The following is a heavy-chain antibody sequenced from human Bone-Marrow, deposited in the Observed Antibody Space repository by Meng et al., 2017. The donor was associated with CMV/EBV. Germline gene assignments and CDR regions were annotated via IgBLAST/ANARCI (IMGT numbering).Heavy chain of an antibody. V-gene: IGHV3-53*01. CDR3: ARGGLSGYSYRGGYYYGMDV. D-gene: IGHD5-18*01. Sequence: GESLKISCAASGFTFSSYAMSWVRQAPGKGLEWVSVIYSGGSTYYADSVKGRFTISRDNSKNTLYLQMNSLRAEDTAVYYCARGGLSGYSYRGGYYYGMDVWGQGTTVTVSS. J-gene: IGHJ6*02. CDR1: GFTFSSYA. CDR2: IYSGGST.